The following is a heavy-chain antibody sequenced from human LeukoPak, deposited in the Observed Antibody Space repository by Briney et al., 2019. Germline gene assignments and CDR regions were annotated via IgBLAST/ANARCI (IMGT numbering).Heavy chain of an antibody. V-gene: IGHV3-66*02. D-gene: IGHD3-10*01. Sequence: GGSLRLSCAASGFTVSSNYMSWVRQAPGKGLEWVSVIYSGGSTYYADSVKGRFTISRDNSKNTLYLQMNSLRAGDTAVYYCARATYYYAPDYWGQGTLVTVSS. CDR3: ARATYYYAPDY. CDR2: IYSGGST. J-gene: IGHJ4*02. CDR1: GFTVSSNY.